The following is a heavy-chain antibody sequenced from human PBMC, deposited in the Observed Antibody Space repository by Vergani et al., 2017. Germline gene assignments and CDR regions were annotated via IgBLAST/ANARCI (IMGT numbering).Heavy chain of an antibody. J-gene: IGHJ6*02. D-gene: IGHD3-22*01. CDR1: GGTFSSYT. V-gene: IGHV1-69*02. Sequence: QVQLVQSGAEVKKPGSSVKVSCKASGGTFSSYTISWVRQAPGQGLEWMGRIIPILGIANYAQKFQGRVTITADKSTSTAYMELSSLRSEDTAVYYCAGDLYYYDSSDPYYYGMDVWGQGTTVTVSS. CDR2: IIPILGIA. CDR3: AGDLYYYDSSDPYYYGMDV.